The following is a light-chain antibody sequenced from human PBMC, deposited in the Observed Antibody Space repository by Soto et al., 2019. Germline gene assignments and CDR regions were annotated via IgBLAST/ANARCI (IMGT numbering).Light chain of an antibody. CDR1: ANDVGGHNY. J-gene: IGLJ1*01. CDR3: YSYEGTYTFV. CDR2: DVT. V-gene: IGLV2-11*01. Sequence: QSVLTQPRSVSGSPGQSATISCTGTANDVGGHNYVSWYQQHPGEAPKLLIYDVTERPSGVPDRFSGSKSGNTASLTISGLQNEDEADYYCYSYEGTYTFVFGTGTKVTVL.